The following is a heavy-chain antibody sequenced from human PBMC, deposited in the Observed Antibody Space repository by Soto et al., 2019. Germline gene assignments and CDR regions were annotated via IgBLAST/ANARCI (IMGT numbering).Heavy chain of an antibody. V-gene: IGHV1-3*01. CDR3: AIYYGSGSYRDY. Sequence: QVQLVQSGAEVKKPGASVKVSCKASGYTFTSYAMHWVHQAPGQRLEWMGWINAGNGNTKYSQKFQGRVTITRDTSASTAYMELSSLRSEDTAVYYCAIYYGSGSYRDYWGQGTLVTVSS. J-gene: IGHJ4*02. CDR1: GYTFTSYA. D-gene: IGHD3-10*01. CDR2: INAGNGNT.